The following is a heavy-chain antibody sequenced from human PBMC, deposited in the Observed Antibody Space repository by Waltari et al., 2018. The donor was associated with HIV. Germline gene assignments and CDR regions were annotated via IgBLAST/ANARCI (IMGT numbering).Heavy chain of an antibody. CDR2: FDPEDGET. CDR1: GYTLTELS. D-gene: IGHD6-6*01. V-gene: IGHV1-24*01. CDR3: ATETNNGAAPRYYYGMDV. Sequence: QVQLVQSGAEVKKPGASVKVSCKVSGYTLTELSMHWVRQAPGKGLEWMGGFDPEDGETIYAQKFQGRVTMTEDTSTDTAYMELSSLRSEDTAVYYCATETNNGAAPRYYYGMDVWGQGTTVTVSS. J-gene: IGHJ6*02.